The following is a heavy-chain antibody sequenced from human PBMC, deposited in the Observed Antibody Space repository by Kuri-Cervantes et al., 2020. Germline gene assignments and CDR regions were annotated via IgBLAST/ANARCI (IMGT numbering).Heavy chain of an antibody. J-gene: IGHJ4*02. Sequence: SQTLSLTCAVYGGSFSGYYWSWIRQPPGKGLEWIGEINHSGSTNYNPPLKSRVTISVDTSKNQFSLKLSSVTAADTAVYYCARVNQGGFDYWGQGTLVTVSS. D-gene: IGHD1-14*01. CDR3: ARVNQGGFDY. CDR1: GGSFSGYY. V-gene: IGHV4-34*01. CDR2: INHSGST.